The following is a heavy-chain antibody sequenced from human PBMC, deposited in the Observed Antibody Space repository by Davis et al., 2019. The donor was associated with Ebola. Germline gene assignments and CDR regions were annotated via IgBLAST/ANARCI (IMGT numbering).Heavy chain of an antibody. Sequence: PGGSLRLSCTDSVITFSSYAMTWVRQAPGKGLEWVSAISGSGGSTYYADSVKGRFTISRDNSKKTLYLQMNSLRAEDTAVYYCAKDKGAGGYQLLHYYGMDVWGQGTTVTVSS. CDR3: AKDKGAGGYQLLHYYGMDV. J-gene: IGHJ6*02. V-gene: IGHV3-23*01. CDR1: VITFSSYA. CDR2: ISGSGGST. D-gene: IGHD2-2*01.